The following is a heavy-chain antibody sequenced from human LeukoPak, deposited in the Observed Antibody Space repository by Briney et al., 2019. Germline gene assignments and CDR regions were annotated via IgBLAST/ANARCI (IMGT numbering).Heavy chain of an antibody. Sequence: SETLSLTCTVSDYSISSGYYWGWIRQPPGKGLEWIGSIYHSGSTYYNPSLKSRVTISVDTSKNQFSLKLSSVTAADTAVYYCARGGDRSFDYWGQGTLVTVSS. V-gene: IGHV4-38-2*02. J-gene: IGHJ4*02. CDR2: IYHSGST. D-gene: IGHD3-10*01. CDR1: DYSISSGYY. CDR3: ARGGDRSFDY.